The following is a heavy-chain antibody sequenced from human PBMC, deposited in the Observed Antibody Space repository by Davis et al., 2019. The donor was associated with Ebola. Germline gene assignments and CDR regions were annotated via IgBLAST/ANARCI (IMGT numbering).Heavy chain of an antibody. CDR2: INHSGST. CDR1: GGSISFYY. J-gene: IGHJ6*02. CDR3: ARHALRFLEWLPQPDV. Sequence: SETLSLTCTVSGGSISFYYWSWIRQPPGKGLEWIGEINHSGSTNYNPSLKSRVTISVDTSKNQFSLKLSSVTAADTAVYYCARHALRFLEWLPQPDVWGQGTTVTVSS. D-gene: IGHD3-3*01. V-gene: IGHV4-34*01.